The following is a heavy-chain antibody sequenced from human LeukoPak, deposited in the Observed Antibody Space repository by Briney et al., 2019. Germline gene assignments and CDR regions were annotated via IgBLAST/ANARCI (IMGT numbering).Heavy chain of an antibody. J-gene: IGHJ3*02. Sequence: GASVKVSCKVSGYTLTELSMHWVRQAPGKGLEWMGGFDPEDGETIYAQKFQGRVTMTEDTSTDTAYMELSSLRSEDTAVYYCATDLVGATLDAFDIWGQGTMVTVSS. V-gene: IGHV1-24*01. CDR2: FDPEDGET. CDR1: GYTLTELS. CDR3: ATDLVGATLDAFDI. D-gene: IGHD1-26*01.